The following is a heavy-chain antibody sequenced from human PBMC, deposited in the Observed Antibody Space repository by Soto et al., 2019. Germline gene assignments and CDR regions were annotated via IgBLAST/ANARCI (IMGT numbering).Heavy chain of an antibody. CDR2: IFSSGST. V-gene: IGHV4-4*07. J-gene: IGHJ4*02. CDR3: AREGSYSAYNFAHGIQLWSFDF. CDR1: GGSINTFY. Sequence: QVRLQESGPGLLKPSETLSLTCTVSGGSINTFYWSWVRQPAGKGLEWIGRIFSSGSTSFNPSLESRVAMSVDTSKNHFSLNLSSVTAADMPVYYCAREGSYSAYNFAHGIQLWSFDFWGQGALVTVSS. D-gene: IGHD5-12*01.